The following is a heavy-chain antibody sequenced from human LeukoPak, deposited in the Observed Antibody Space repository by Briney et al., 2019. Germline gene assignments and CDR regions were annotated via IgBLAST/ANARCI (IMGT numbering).Heavy chain of an antibody. CDR3: AKKGVDFDY. J-gene: IGHJ4*02. CDR1: GFTFSSYG. V-gene: IGHV3-30*02. CDR2: IRYDGSNK. Sequence: GGSLRLSCAASGFTFSSYGMHWVRQAPGRGREWVAFIRYDGSNKYYADSVKGRFTISRDNSKNTLYLQRNSLRAEDTAVYDCAKKGVDFDYWGQGTLVTVSS. D-gene: IGHD3-3*01.